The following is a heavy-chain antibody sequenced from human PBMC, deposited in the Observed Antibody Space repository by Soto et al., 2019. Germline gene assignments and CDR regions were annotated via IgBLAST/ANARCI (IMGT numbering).Heavy chain of an antibody. D-gene: IGHD2-15*01. J-gene: IGHJ6*02. CDR2: VNPHSGGT. CDR3: AREPGHCSGGSCYYGMDV. V-gene: IGHV1-2*02. Sequence: ASVKVSCKASGYTFTGYYLHWVRQAPGQGLEWMGWVNPHSGGTHYAQKFQGRVTMTRDTSISTAYMELSSLTSDDTAVYYCAREPGHCSGGSCYYGMDVWGQGTTVTVSS. CDR1: GYTFTGYY.